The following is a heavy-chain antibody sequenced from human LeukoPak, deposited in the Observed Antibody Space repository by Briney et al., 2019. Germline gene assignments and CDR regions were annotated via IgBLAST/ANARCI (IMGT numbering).Heavy chain of an antibody. V-gene: IGHV1-8*03. J-gene: IGHJ1*01. Sequence: GASVKVSCKASGYTFTSFDINWVRQATGQGLEWMGWMNPNSGDTAYAQNFQGRVTISRTTSQSTAYMELSSLRSEDTAVYYCASANYQHWGQGTLVTASS. CDR1: GYTFTSFD. CDR3: ASANYQH. D-gene: IGHD2-8*01. CDR2: MNPNSGDT.